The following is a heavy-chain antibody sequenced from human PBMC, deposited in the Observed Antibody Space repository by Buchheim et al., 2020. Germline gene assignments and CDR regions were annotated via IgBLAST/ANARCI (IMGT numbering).Heavy chain of an antibody. J-gene: IGHJ4*02. CDR1: GFTFSSYG. V-gene: IGHV3-30*02. Sequence: QVQLVESGGGVVQPGRSLRLSCAASGFTFSSYGMHWVRQAPGKGLEWVAFIRYDGSNKCYADSVKGRFTISRDNSKNTLYLQMNSLRAEDTAVYYCAKDPGYDSSGYYQYYFDYWGQGTL. D-gene: IGHD3-22*01. CDR2: IRYDGSNK. CDR3: AKDPGYDSSGYYQYYFDY.